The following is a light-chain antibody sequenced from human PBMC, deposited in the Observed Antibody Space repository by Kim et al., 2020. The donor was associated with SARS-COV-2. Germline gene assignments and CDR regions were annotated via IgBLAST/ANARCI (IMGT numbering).Light chain of an antibody. V-gene: IGLV2-14*03. Sequence: SITISCPGTSSDIVGFYNDSWYQHHPGKAPHLMIFDVAQRPSGVSYRFSGAKSGNTASLTTSGLQAEDEADYYCSSYTSSSTPWVFGGGTQLTVL. CDR1: SSDIVGFYN. J-gene: IGLJ3*02. CDR3: SSYTSSSTPWV. CDR2: DVA.